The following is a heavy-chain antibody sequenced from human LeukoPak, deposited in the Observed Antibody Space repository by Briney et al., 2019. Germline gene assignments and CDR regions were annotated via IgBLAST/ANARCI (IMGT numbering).Heavy chain of an antibody. J-gene: IGHJ4*02. CDR3: AIDHRGYCSSTSCPEGY. D-gene: IGHD2-2*01. V-gene: IGHV3-30-3*01. CDR2: ISYDGSNK. CDR1: GFTFSSYA. Sequence: GRSLRLSCAASGFTFSSYAMHWVRQAPGKGLEWVAVISYDGSNKYYADSVKGRFTISRDNSKNTLYLQMNSLRAEDTAVYYCAIDHRGYCSSTSCPEGYWGQGTLVTVSS.